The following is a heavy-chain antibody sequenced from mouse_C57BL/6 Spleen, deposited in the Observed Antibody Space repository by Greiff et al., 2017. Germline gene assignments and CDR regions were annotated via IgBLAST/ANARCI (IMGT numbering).Heavy chain of an antibody. J-gene: IGHJ3*01. V-gene: IGHV1-15*01. D-gene: IGHD4-1*01. CDR1: GYTFTDYE. CDR2: IDPETGGT. Sequence: VQLQQPGAELVRPGASVTLSCKASGYTFTDYEMHWVKQTPVHGLEWIGAIDPETGGTAYNQKFKGKAILTADKSSSTAYMELRSLTSEDSAVYYCTRPGTTGFAYWGQGTLVTVSA. CDR3: TRPGTTGFAY.